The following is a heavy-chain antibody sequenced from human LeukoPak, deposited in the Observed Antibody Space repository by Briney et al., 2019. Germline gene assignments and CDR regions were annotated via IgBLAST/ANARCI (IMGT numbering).Heavy chain of an antibody. CDR3: ASRQYSSSWYGFDY. Sequence: SETLSLTRTVSGGSISSYYWSWIRQPPGKGLEWIGYIYYSGSTNYNPSLKSRVTISVDTSKNQFSLKLSSVTAADTAVYYCASRQYSSSWYGFDYWGQGTLVTVSS. D-gene: IGHD6-13*01. V-gene: IGHV4-59*08. J-gene: IGHJ4*02. CDR1: GGSISSYY. CDR2: IYYSGST.